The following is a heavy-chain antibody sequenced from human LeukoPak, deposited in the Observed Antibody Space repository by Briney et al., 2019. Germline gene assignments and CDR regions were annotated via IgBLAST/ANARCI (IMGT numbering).Heavy chain of an antibody. CDR1: GFTFSSYS. Sequence: HTGGSLRLSCAASGFTFSSYSMNWVRQAPGKGLEWVSYISSSSSTIYYADSVKGRFTISRDNAKNSLYLQMNSLRAEDTAVYYCARDSIVATIGRNGYYYYGMDVWGQGTTVTVSS. J-gene: IGHJ6*02. CDR2: ISSSSSTI. V-gene: IGHV3-48*01. CDR3: ARDSIVATIGRNGYYYYGMDV. D-gene: IGHD5-12*01.